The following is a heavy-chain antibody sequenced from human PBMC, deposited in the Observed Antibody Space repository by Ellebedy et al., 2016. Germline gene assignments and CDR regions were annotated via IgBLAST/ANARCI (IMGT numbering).Heavy chain of an antibody. Sequence: GESLKISCAASGFTFSSYGMHWVRQAPGKGLEWVAVIWYDGSNKYYADSVKGRFTISRDNSKNTLYLQMNSLRAEDTAVYYCARDQRKGYSSGWYWFDPWGQGTLVTVSS. CDR1: GFTFSSYG. V-gene: IGHV3-33*01. D-gene: IGHD6-19*01. CDR2: IWYDGSNK. CDR3: ARDQRKGYSSGWYWFDP. J-gene: IGHJ5*02.